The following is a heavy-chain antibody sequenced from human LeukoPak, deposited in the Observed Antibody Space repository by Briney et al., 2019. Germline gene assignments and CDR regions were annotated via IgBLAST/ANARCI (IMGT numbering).Heavy chain of an antibody. V-gene: IGHV4-31*03. J-gene: IGHJ6*03. Sequence: SETLSLTCTVSGGSISSGGYYWRWIRQHPGKGLEWIGYIYYSGSTYYNPSLKSRVTISVDTSKNQFSLKLSSVTAADTAVYHCARGLLSGTYSYYYYMDVWGNGTTVTVSS. CDR1: GGSISSGGYY. CDR3: ARGLLSGTYSYYYYMDV. CDR2: IYYSGST. D-gene: IGHD1-26*01.